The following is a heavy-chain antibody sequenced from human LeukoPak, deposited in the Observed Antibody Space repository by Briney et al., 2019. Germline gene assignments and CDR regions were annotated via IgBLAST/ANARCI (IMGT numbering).Heavy chain of an antibody. D-gene: IGHD1-7*01. CDR2: IYPNTGGT. V-gene: IGHV1-2*06. CDR1: GYSFTNYH. CDR3: ARGNWYYDY. Sequence: ASVKVSCKTSGYSFTNYHMHWVRLAPGQGLEWMGHIYPNTGGTSYAQRFQGRVTMTSDTSVSTVYMELSSLISDDTAAYYCARGNWYYDYWGQGTLVTVSS. J-gene: IGHJ4*02.